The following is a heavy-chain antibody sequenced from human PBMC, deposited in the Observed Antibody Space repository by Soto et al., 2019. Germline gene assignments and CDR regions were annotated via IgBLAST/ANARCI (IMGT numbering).Heavy chain of an antibody. CDR2: INHSRST. J-gene: IGHJ4*02. D-gene: IGHD3-10*01. CDR1: GGSLSGYY. Sequence: SETLSLTCAVYGGSLSGYYWSWIRQPPGKGLEWIGEINHSRSTNYNPSLKSRVTISVDTSKNQFYLKLSSVTAADTAVYYCARDSMVRGVYHDYWGQGTLVTRLL. CDR3: ARDSMVRGVYHDY. V-gene: IGHV4-34*01.